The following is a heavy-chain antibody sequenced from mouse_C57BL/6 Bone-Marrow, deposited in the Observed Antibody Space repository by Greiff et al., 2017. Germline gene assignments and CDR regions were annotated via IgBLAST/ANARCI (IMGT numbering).Heavy chain of an antibody. Sequence: QVQLQQPGAELVKPGASVKLSCKASGYTFTSYWMQWVKQRPGQGLEWIGEIDPSDSYTNDNQKFKGKATLTVDTSSSTAYMQLSSLTSEDSAVYYCARRGDYGGFAYWGQGTLVTVSA. D-gene: IGHD2-4*01. CDR1: GYTFTSYW. CDR3: ARRGDYGGFAY. V-gene: IGHV1-50*01. J-gene: IGHJ3*01. CDR2: IDPSDSYT.